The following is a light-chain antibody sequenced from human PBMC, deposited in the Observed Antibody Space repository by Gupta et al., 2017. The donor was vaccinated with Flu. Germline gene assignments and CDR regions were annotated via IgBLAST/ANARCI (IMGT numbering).Light chain of an antibody. CDR3: QQYSDWPRT. Sequence: EIVMTQSPATLSMSPGERVTLSCRASQSVSSNIAWYQQKPGQAPRLLIYGASSRATGVPARFSGSGSGKEFTLTISSLQSEDFAVYYCQQYSDWPRTFGQGTKVEIK. J-gene: IGKJ1*01. CDR1: QSVSSN. CDR2: GAS. V-gene: IGKV3-15*01.